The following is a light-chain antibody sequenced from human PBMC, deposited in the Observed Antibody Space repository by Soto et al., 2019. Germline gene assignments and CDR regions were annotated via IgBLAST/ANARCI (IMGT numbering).Light chain of an antibody. CDR2: GAS. CDR1: QSINSRY. V-gene: IGKV3-20*01. CDR3: QQFGSSPGFT. J-gene: IGKJ3*01. Sequence: EIVLTQSPGTLSLSPGERATLSCRASQSINSRYLAWYHQKPGQAPRLLIYGASSRATGILDRFSGSGSGTDFTLTISRLEPEDFAVYYCQQFGSSPGFTFGPGTKVDIK.